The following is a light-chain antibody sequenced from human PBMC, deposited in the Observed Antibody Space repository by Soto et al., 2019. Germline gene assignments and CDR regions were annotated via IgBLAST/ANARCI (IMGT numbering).Light chain of an antibody. CDR1: SGDVGGYNY. CDR2: EVS. Sequence: QSALTQPASVSGSPGQSITISCTGTSGDVGGYNYVSWYQQHPGKAPKLMIYEVSNRPSGVSNRFSGSKSGNTASLTISGLQAEDEADYYCSSYTSSSTAGFGGGTKLTVL. V-gene: IGLV2-14*01. CDR3: SSYTSSSTAG. J-gene: IGLJ2*01.